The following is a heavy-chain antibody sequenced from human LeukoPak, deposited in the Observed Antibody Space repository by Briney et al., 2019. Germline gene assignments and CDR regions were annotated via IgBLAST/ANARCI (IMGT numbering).Heavy chain of an antibody. Sequence: SETLSLTCTVSGVSISSSSFYWGWIRQPPGKGLEWIGSIYYDGSTYYNPSLKSRVTISVDTSKNQFSLKVSSVTAADTAVYYCARVSQNMDVWGKGTTVTVSS. J-gene: IGHJ6*03. CDR1: GVSISSSSFY. CDR3: ARVSQNMDV. V-gene: IGHV4-39*07. CDR2: IYYDGST.